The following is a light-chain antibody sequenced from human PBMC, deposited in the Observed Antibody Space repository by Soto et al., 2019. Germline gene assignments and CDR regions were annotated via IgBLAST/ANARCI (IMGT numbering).Light chain of an antibody. CDR1: SSDVGSYNR. CDR3: NSYTGSSTYV. Sequence: SVRTQPPSVSVSLWQSVAISNTGTSSDVGSYNRVSWYQQPPGAAPKLMIYEVSNRPSGVPDRFSGSKSGNTASLTISGLQAEDEADYYCNSYTGSSTYVFGNGTKVTVL. V-gene: IGLV2-18*02. J-gene: IGLJ1*01. CDR2: EVS.